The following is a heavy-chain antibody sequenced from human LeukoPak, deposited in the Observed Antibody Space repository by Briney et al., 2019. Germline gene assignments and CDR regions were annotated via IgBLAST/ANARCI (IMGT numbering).Heavy chain of an antibody. CDR3: ARDYDFWSGYSDGMDV. CDR2: ISSSSSYI. J-gene: IGHJ6*02. CDR1: GFTFSSYS. V-gene: IGHV3-21*01. D-gene: IGHD3-3*01. Sequence: GGSLRLSYAASGFTFSSYSMNWVRQAPGKGLEWVSSISSSSSYIYYADSVKGRFTISRDNAKNSLYLQMNSLRAEDTAVYYCARDYDFWSGYSDGMDVWGQGTTVTVSS.